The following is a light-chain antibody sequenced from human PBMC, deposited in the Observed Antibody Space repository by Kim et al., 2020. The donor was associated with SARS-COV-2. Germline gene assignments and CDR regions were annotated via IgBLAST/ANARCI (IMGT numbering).Light chain of an antibody. CDR2: DAS. J-gene: IGKJ5*01. V-gene: IGKV3-20*01. CDR1: QSVRSGY. CDR3: QQYAGPPIT. Sequence: ENVLTQSPGTLSLSPGERVTLSCRASQSVRSGYLAWYQQKPGPAPRLVMYDASTRATGIPDRFSGSGFGTDFTLTIRRLEPEDFAVYYCQQYAGPPITFGLGTRLETK.